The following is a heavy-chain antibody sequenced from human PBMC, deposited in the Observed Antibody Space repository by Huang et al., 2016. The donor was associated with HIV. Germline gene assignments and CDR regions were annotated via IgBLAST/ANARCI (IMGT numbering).Heavy chain of an antibody. CDR2: GSYSSHTI. CDR3: ARGGPPGTDMVFYYFDS. J-gene: IGHJ5*01. V-gene: IGHV3-48*01. CDR1: GFSFGDFS. D-gene: IGHD5-18*01. Sequence: EVHLVESGGGLVRPGGSLRLSCAASGFSFGDFSMSGVREAPGKGLEGVSYGSYSSHTIYYADSVRGRCTISRDDAASSVYLQMESLTVEDTAVYFCARGGPPGTDMVFYYFDSWGQGTLVTVSS.